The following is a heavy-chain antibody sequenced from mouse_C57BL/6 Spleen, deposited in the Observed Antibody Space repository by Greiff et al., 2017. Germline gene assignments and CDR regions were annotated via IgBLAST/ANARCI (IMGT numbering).Heavy chain of an antibody. D-gene: IGHD1-1*01. Sequence: VQLQQPGAELVMPGASVKLSCKASGYTFTSYWMHWVKQRPGQGLEWIGEIDPSDSYTNYNQKFKGKSTLTVDKSSSTAYMQLSSLTSEDSAVYYCARGSSLWFAYWGQGTLVTVSA. CDR3: ARGSSLWFAY. J-gene: IGHJ3*01. CDR1: GYTFTSYW. CDR2: IDPSDSYT. V-gene: IGHV1-69*01.